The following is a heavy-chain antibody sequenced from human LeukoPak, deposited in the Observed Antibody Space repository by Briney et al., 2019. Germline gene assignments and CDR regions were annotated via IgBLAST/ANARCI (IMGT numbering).Heavy chain of an antibody. D-gene: IGHD5-24*01. CDR1: GGTFSSYA. V-gene: IGHV1-69*05. Sequence: SVKVSCKASGGTFSSYAISWVRQAPGQGLEWMRRIIPIFGTANYAQKFQGRVTITTDESTSTAYMELSSLRSEDTAVYYCATSREMATVDYWGQGTLVTVSS. J-gene: IGHJ4*02. CDR2: IIPIFGTA. CDR3: ATSREMATVDY.